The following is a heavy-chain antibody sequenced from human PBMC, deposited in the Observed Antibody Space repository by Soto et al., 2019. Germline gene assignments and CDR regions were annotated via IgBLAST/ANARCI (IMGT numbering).Heavy chain of an antibody. CDR3: ASWDGYNKYFFG. V-gene: IGHV4-4*07. Sequence: SETLSLTCSVSGASISSFNWNWVRQPAGKGPEWVGRLNIAGTINYNPSLKSRITMSMDTSKNQISLHLRSVTAADTAVYYCASWDGYNKYFFGWGQGTLVTVSS. CDR1: GASISSFN. J-gene: IGHJ4*02. CDR2: LNIAGTI. D-gene: IGHD4-4*01.